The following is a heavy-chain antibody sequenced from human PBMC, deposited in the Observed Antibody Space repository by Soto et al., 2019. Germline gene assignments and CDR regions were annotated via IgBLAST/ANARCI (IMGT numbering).Heavy chain of an antibody. D-gene: IGHD2-2*01. Sequence: ASVKVSCKASGYTFTSYDINWVRQATGQGLEWMGRMNPNSGNTGYAQKFQGRVTMTRNTSISTAYMELSSLRSEDTAVYYCARVVVVPAAISPYYYMDVWGKGTTVTVSS. V-gene: IGHV1-8*01. CDR2: MNPNSGNT. CDR3: ARVVVVPAAISPYYYMDV. J-gene: IGHJ6*03. CDR1: GYTFTSYD.